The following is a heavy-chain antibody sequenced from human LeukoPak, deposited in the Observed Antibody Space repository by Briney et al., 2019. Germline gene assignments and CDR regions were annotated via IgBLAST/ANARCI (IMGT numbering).Heavy chain of an antibody. CDR1: GGSISSYY. CDR3: ARDGDHIAVAGPFDY. V-gene: IGHV4-59*12. CDR2: IYYSGST. J-gene: IGHJ4*02. D-gene: IGHD6-19*01. Sequence: PSETLSLTCTVSGGSISSYYWSWIRQPPGKELEWIGYIYYSGSTNYNPSLKSRVTISVDTSKNQFSLKLSSVTAADTAVYYCARDGDHIAVAGPFDYWGQGTLVTVSS.